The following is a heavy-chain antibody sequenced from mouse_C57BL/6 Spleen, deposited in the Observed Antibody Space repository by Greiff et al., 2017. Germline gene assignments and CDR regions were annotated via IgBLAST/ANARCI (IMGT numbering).Heavy chain of an antibody. CDR2: IDPVNGNT. V-gene: IGHV14-3*01. J-gene: IGHJ2*01. Sequence: DVQLQESVAELVRPGASVKLSCTASGFNIKNTNMPWVKQRPEQGLEWIGRIDPVNGNTKYAPKFQGKATITADTSSNTAFLQLSSLTSEDTAIYYCAPHGFDWNYFDDWGQGTTLTVSS. D-gene: IGHD2-2*01. CDR1: GFNIKNTN. CDR3: APHGFDWNYFDD.